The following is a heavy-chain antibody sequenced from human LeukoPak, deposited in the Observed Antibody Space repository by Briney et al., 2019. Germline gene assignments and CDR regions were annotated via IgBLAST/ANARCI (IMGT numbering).Heavy chain of an antibody. D-gene: IGHD6-13*01. CDR1: GGSISSYY. CDR3: AGGEVIAAAAAAFDY. CDR2: IYYSGST. V-gene: IGHV4-59*01. J-gene: IGHJ4*02. Sequence: PSETLSRTCTVSGGSISSYYWSWIRQPPGKGLEWIGYIYYSGSTNYNPSLKSRVTISVDTSKNQFSLKLSSVTAADTAVYYCAGGEVIAAAAAAFDYWGQGTLVTVSS.